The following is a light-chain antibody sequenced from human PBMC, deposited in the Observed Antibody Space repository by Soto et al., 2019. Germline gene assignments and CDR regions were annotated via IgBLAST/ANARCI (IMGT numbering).Light chain of an antibody. J-gene: IGKJ4*01. CDR1: QSVSSY. CDR2: DAS. V-gene: IGKV3-11*01. CDR3: QQRSNWPLLT. Sequence: EIVLTQSPATLSLSPGERATLSCRASQSVSSYLAWYQQKPGQAPRLLFYDASNRATGIPARFSGSGSGTDFTLTISSLEPEDFAVYYCQQRSNWPLLTFGGGTKVEIK.